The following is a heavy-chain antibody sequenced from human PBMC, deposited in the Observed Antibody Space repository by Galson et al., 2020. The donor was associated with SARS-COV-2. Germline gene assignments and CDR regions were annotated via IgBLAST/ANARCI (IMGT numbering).Heavy chain of an antibody. Sequence: GGSLRLSCAASGFTFSSFEMNWVRQAPGKGLEWVSYISNSGTTMYYADSVKGRFTISRDNAKNSLYLHVNSLRAEDTAVYYCARDLAGNWNDRWGQGTLVAVCS. CDR3: ARDLAGNWNDR. CDR2: ISNSGTTM. CDR1: GFTFSSFE. V-gene: IGHV3-48*03. D-gene: IGHD1-1*01. J-gene: IGHJ4*02.